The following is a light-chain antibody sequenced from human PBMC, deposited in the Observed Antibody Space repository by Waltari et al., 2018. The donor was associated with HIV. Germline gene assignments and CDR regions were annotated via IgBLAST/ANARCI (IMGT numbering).Light chain of an antibody. CDR2: EVI. CDR1: SSDVGGHNY. J-gene: IGLJ2*01. CDR3: SSYRSNTFVV. V-gene: IGLV2-14*01. Sequence: QSALTQPASVSGAPGQSITISGTGTSSDVGGHNYVSWYQQHPGKAPKLMIYEVINRPSGVSNRFSGYKYGNTASLTISGLQAEDEADYYCSSYRSNTFVVFGGGTKVTVL.